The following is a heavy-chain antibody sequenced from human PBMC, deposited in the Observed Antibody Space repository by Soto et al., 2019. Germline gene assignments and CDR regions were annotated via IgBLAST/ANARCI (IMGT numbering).Heavy chain of an antibody. D-gene: IGHD3-10*01. CDR2: INNDASST. V-gene: IGHV3-74*01. Sequence: EVQLVESGGGLVQPGGSLRLSCAASGFTFNTYWMHWVRQAPGKGLVWVSRINNDASSTSYADSVKGRLTVSRDNAKKTLYLQLYNLRAEDTAVYYCASGGVAGAGTYYNDFWGRGTLVTVSS. CDR3: ASGGVAGAGTYYNDF. CDR1: GFTFNTYW. J-gene: IGHJ4*02.